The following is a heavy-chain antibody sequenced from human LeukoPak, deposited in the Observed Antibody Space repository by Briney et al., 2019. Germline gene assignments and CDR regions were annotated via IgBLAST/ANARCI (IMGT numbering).Heavy chain of an antibody. CDR3: ARGPERNYYDSSGYYNK. J-gene: IGHJ4*02. CDR1: GFNIDGYA. V-gene: IGHV3-9*01. Sequence: GGSLRLSCTASGFNIDGYATHWVRQAPGKGLEWVSQISWNSASVGCADSLKGRCTISRDNAKNSLYLQMNSLRAEDTAVYYCARGPERNYYDSSGYYNKWGQGTLVTVSS. CDR2: ISWNSASV. D-gene: IGHD3-22*01.